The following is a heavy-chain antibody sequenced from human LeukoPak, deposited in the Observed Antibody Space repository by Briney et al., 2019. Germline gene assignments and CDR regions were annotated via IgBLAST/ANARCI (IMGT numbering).Heavy chain of an antibody. J-gene: IGHJ4*02. CDR2: INPNSGGT. Sequence: GASVKVSCKASGYTFTGYYMHWVRQAPGQGLEWMGWINPNSGGTNYAQKFQGRVTMTRDTSISTAYMELSRLRSDDTAVYYCARSGVGAMIVAYYFDYWGQGTLVTASS. CDR1: GYTFTGYY. D-gene: IGHD3-22*01. V-gene: IGHV1-2*02. CDR3: ARSGVGAMIVAYYFDY.